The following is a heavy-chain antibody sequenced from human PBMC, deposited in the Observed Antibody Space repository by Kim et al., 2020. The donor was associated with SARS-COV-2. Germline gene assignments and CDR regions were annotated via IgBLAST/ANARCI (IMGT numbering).Heavy chain of an antibody. CDR3: AKVLLFNSGSYIPYYFDY. CDR2: IYSGGSST. Sequence: GGSLRLSCAASGFTFSSYAMSWVRQAPGKGLEWVSVIYSGGSSTYYADSVKGRFTISRDNSKNTLYLQMNSLRAEDTAVYYCAKVLLFNSGSYIPYYFDYWGQGTLVTVSS. CDR1: GFTFSSYA. V-gene: IGHV3-23*03. D-gene: IGHD1-26*01. J-gene: IGHJ4*02.